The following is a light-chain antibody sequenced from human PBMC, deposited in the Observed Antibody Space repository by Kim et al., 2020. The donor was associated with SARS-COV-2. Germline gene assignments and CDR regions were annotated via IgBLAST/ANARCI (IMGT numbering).Light chain of an antibody. J-gene: IGLJ3*02. CDR1: SSDVGAYNY. V-gene: IGLV2-11*03. Sequence: QSVTLSCTGTSSDVGAYNYVSWYQKHPGKAPKLLIYDVTKWPSGVPDRFSGSKSGNTASLTISGLQAEDEAAYYCCSYAGTYTWVFGGGTKLTVL. CDR3: CSYAGTYTWV. CDR2: DVT.